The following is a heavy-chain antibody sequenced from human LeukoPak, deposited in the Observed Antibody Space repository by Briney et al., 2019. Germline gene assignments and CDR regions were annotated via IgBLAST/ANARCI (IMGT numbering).Heavy chain of an antibody. V-gene: IGHV4-39*01. J-gene: IGHJ4*02. CDR2: IYYSGTT. D-gene: IGHD2-2*01. CDR1: GGSISNNRYY. CDR3: ASRISGVPAGPDPFDY. Sequence: ASETLSLTCIVSGGSISNNRYYWGWIRQPPGKGLEWIGSIYYSGTTYHSPSLKSRVTISVDTSKKQFSLKLNPVTAADTAMYYCASRISGVPAGPDPFDYWGQGILVTVSS.